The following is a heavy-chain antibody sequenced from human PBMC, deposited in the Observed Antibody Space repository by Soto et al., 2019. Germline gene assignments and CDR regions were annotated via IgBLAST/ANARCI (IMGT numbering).Heavy chain of an antibody. V-gene: IGHV4-59*01. J-gene: IGHJ4*02. CDR1: GGSMRNYF. D-gene: IGHD6-13*01. CDR3: SAGEASSRNLAPYDLDF. Sequence: SETLSLTCTVSGGSMRNYFWTWIRQPPGKGLEWIGYIHYSGTTSFFPSYNPSLRSRVTISEDTSKNQFSLKLLSVTTADTAVDFCSAGEASSRNLAPYDLDFWGQGTLVTVSS. CDR2: IHYSGTT.